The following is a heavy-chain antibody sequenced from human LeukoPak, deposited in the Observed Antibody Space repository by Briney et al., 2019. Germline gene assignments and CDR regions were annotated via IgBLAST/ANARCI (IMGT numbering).Heavy chain of an antibody. CDR1: GFTFSSYS. D-gene: IGHD2-15*01. V-gene: IGHV3-21*01. J-gene: IGHJ4*02. CDR2: ISSSSSYI. CDR3: ARGLGYCSGGSCYSGY. Sequence: GGSLRLSCAASGFTFSSYSMNWVRQAPGKGLEWVSSISSSSSYIYYADSVKGRFTISRDNAKNSLYLQMNSLRAEDTAVYYCARGLGYCSGGSCYSGYWGQGTLVTASS.